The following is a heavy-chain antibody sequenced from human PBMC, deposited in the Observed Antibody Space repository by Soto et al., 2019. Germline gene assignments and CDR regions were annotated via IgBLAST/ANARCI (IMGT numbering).Heavy chain of an antibody. CDR2: IGTGGDT. V-gene: IGHV3-13*04. Sequence: GGSLRLSCAASGFTFSSYDMHWVRQITGKGLEWVSAIGTGGDTYYSDSVKGRFTISRENSKNSLYLQMNSLRAGDTAVYYCAREIQTPAGVFHWFYGLDVWGQGITVTVSS. D-gene: IGHD3-9*01. CDR3: AREIQTPAGVFHWFYGLDV. J-gene: IGHJ6*02. CDR1: GFTFSSYD.